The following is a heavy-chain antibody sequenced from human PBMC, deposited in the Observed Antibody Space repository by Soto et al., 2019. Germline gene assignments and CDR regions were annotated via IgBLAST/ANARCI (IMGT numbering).Heavy chain of an antibody. D-gene: IGHD3-3*02. CDR2: INAGSGNT. CDR3: ERDTETLGPRANDALDI. CDR1: GYTFSAYT. V-gene: IGHV1-3*01. J-gene: IGHJ3*02. Sequence: QAQLVQSGAEMKKPGASVKVSCKATGYTFSAYTINWVRQAPGQSLEWMGWINAGSGNTKYSQNFQGRVSITRDTSASTVYMELTGLTSEDTAVYYFERDTETLGPRANDALDIWCQGTMVTVSS.